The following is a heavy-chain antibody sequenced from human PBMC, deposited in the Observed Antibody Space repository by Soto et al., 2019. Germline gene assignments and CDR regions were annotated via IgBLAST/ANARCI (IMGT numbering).Heavy chain of an antibody. CDR2: INAGNGNT. V-gene: IGHV1-3*01. CDR1: GYTFTSYA. D-gene: IGHD2-8*01. Sequence: ASVKVSCKASGYTFTSYATHWVRQAPGQRLEWMGWINAGNGNTKYSQKFQGRVTITRDTSASTAYMGLSSLRSEDTAVYYCARDLDIVLMVYAPGGFDYWGQGTLVTVSS. J-gene: IGHJ4*02. CDR3: ARDLDIVLMVYAPGGFDY.